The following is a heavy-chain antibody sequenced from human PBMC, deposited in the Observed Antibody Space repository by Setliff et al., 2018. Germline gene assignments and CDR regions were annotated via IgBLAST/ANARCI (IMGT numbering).Heavy chain of an antibody. V-gene: IGHV1-69*13. CDR2: FIPILGAT. D-gene: IGHD3-16*01. CDR1: GGTFSSSG. J-gene: IGHJ5*01. CDR3: ARELRSPYWHLDS. Sequence: APVKVSCKSSGGTFSSSGITWVRQAPGQGLQWLGRFIPILGATNYAQDFQGRVTITADESTSTGYMELRSLRSDDTAVYYCARELRSPYWHLDSWGQGTQVTVSS.